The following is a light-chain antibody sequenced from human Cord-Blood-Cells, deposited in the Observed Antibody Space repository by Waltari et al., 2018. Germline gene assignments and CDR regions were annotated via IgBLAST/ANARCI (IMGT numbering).Light chain of an antibody. Sequence: SYVLTQPPSVSVAPGKTARITCGGNNIGSKSVHRYRQKPGPAPVRVIYYDSDRPSGIPERFAGSNSGNTATLTISRVEAGDEADYYCQVWDSSSDHPVFGGGTKLTVL. CDR1: NIGSKS. CDR3: QVWDSSSDHPV. CDR2: YDS. V-gene: IGLV3-21*04. J-gene: IGLJ2*01.